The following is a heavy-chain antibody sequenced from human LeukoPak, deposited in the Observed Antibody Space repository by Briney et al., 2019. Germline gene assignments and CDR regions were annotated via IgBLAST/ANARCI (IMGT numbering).Heavy chain of an antibody. CDR2: INPNSGGT. CDR3: ARDWIDRSLYYYYMDV. D-gene: IGHD1-1*01. J-gene: IGHJ6*03. CDR1: GYTFTGYY. V-gene: IGHV1-2*02. Sequence: ASVKVSCKASGYTFTGYYMHWVRQAPGQGLEWMGWINPNSGGTNYAQKFQGRVTMTRDTSISTAYMELSRLRSDDTAVYYCARDWIDRSLYYYYMDVWGKGTTVTISS.